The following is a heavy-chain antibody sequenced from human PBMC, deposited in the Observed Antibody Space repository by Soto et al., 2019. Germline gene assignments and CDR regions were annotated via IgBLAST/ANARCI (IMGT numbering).Heavy chain of an antibody. Sequence: SETLSLTCTMSGDSYSISTYSWSWIRQPPGKALQWIGFIYQSGVTSYNPSLASRVSISLDRSNNQCSLKLKSVTAADTAVYFCAGMPYTSGLRFDPWGPGTLVTVS. J-gene: IGHJ5*02. CDR3: AGMPYTSGLRFDP. CDR2: IYQSGVT. CDR1: GDSYSISTYS. D-gene: IGHD6-19*01. V-gene: IGHV4-30-2*01.